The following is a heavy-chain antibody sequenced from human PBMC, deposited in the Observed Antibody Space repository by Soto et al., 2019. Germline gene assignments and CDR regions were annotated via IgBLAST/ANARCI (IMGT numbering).Heavy chain of an antibody. D-gene: IGHD5-12*01. CDR1: GFTFSSYS. CDR3: ARENVDIATTMLPYFDY. J-gene: IGHJ4*02. V-gene: IGHV3-30*03. Sequence: GGSLRLSCAASGFTFSSYSMNWVRQAPGKGLEWVAVVSYDGSNKYYAGSVKGRFTISRDNSKNTQYLQMNSLRVEDTAVYYCARENVDIATTMLPYFDYWGQGTVVTVSS. CDR2: VSYDGSNK.